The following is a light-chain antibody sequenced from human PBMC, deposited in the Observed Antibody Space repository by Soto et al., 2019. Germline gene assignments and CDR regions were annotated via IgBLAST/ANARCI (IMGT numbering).Light chain of an antibody. V-gene: IGKV3-15*01. CDR1: QNLSRN. CDR2: GAS. CDR3: QQYDKWPHT. J-gene: IGKJ2*01. Sequence: EMVMTQSPATLSVSPGERATLSCRASQNLSRNLAWYQQQPGQAPRLLIYGASTRATGIPARFSGSGSGTDFALTISSLQSEDLAGYYCQQYDKWPHTFGQGTKLEIK.